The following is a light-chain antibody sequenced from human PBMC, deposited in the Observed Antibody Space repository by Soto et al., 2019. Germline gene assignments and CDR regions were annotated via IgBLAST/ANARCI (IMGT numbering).Light chain of an antibody. J-gene: IGLJ2*01. CDR2: EVS. Sequence: QSALTQPASVSGSPGQSITISCTGTSSDVGGYNYVSWYQQHPGKAPKLMIYEVSKRPSGVPDRFSGSKSGNTASLTVSGLQAEDEADYYCSSYAGSTNVVFGGGTKVTVL. CDR3: SSYAGSTNVV. CDR1: SSDVGGYNY. V-gene: IGLV2-8*01.